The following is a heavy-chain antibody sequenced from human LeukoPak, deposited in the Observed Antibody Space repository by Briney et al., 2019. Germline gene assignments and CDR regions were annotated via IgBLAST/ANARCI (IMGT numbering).Heavy chain of an antibody. CDR1: GGSIGSSSYY. CDR2: IYYSGNT. D-gene: IGHD3/OR15-3a*01. Sequence: SETLSLTCTVSGGSIGSSSYYWGWIRQPPGKGLEWIGSIYYSGNTYYNASLKSQVSISIDTSKNQFSLRLTSVTAADTAVYYCARQTGSGLFILPGGQGTLVTVSS. J-gene: IGHJ4*02. CDR3: ARQTGSGLFILP. V-gene: IGHV4-39*01.